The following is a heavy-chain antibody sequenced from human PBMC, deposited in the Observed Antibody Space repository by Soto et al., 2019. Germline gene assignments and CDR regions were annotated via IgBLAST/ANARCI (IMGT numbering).Heavy chain of an antibody. CDR1: GFTFSSYA. CDR2: ISGSGGSR. J-gene: IGHJ6*02. V-gene: IGHV3-23*01. CDR3: LKAGSSSYYYAMDV. Sequence: EVQLLESGGGLVQPGGSLTLSCAASGFTFSSYAMSWVRQAPGKGLEWVSAISGSGGSRHDADSVKGRFTISRDNSKNTLYLQMTSLRAEDTAVYYCLKAGSSSYYYAMDVWGQGTTVTVSS. D-gene: IGHD6-13*01.